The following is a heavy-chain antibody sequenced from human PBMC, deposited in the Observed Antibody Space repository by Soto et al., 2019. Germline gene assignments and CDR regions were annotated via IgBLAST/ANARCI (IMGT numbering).Heavy chain of an antibody. J-gene: IGHJ5*02. CDR3: APHSFAWFDP. D-gene: IGHD3-3*01. Sequence: QITLKESGPTLVKPTQTLTLTCTFSGFSLSSSGVGVGWIRQPPGGALEWLALIYWDDDERYNPSLKNRLTITKDTSKNQVVLRMTNMDPVDTGKYSCAPHSFAWFDPWGQGTLVTVSS. V-gene: IGHV2-5*02. CDR1: GFSLSSSGVG. CDR2: IYWDDDE.